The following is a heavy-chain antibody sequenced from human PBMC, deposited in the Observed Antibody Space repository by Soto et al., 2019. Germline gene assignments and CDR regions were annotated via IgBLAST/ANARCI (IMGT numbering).Heavy chain of an antibody. CDR3: ARAGLGVLGTGYGMDV. V-gene: IGHV1-18*01. D-gene: IGHD6-19*01. CDR1: GYTFTSYG. J-gene: IGHJ6*02. CDR2: ISAYTGNT. Sequence: QVQLVQSGSEVKKSGASVKVSCKASGYTFTSYGISWVRQAPGQGLEWMGWISAYTGNTNYAQKLQGRVTVTTDTPTSTAYMEVRSLRSDDTAVYYCARAGLGVLGTGYGMDVWGQGTTVTVSS.